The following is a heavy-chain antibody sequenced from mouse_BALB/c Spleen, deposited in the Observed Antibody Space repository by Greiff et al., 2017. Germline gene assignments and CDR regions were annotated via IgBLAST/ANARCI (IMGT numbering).Heavy chain of an antibody. CDR3: ASSYYDYSFDY. CDR2: ISSGGST. CDR1: GFTFSSYA. D-gene: IGHD2-4*01. Sequence: EVQGVESGGGLVKPGGSLKLSCAASGFTFSSYAMSWVRQTPEKRLEWVASISSGGSTYYPDSVKGRFTISRDNARNILYLQMSSLRSEDTAMYYCASSYYDYSFDYWGQGTTLTVSS. V-gene: IGHV5-6-5*01. J-gene: IGHJ2*01.